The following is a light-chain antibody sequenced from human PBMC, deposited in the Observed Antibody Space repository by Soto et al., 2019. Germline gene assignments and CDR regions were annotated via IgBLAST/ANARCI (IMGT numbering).Light chain of an antibody. Sequence: QSVLTQSPSASGTPGQRVIISCSGTSSNIGTNYVYWYQQLPGTAPKVLIYSNDKRPSGVPNRCSGSKSGTSASLAISGLRSEDEADYYCAAWDDSLSGPLFGGGTKVTVL. V-gene: IGLV1-47*01. J-gene: IGLJ2*01. CDR2: SND. CDR3: AAWDDSLSGPL. CDR1: SSNIGTNY.